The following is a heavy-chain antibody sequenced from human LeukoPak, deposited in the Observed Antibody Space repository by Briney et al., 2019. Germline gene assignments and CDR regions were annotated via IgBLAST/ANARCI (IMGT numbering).Heavy chain of an antibody. Sequence: PSETLSLTCAVYGGSFSGYYWSWIRQPPGKGLEWIGEINHSGSTNYNPSLKSRVTISVDTSKNQFSLKLSSVTAADTAVYYCARDSYYDSSGYYHAFDIWGQGTMVTVSS. J-gene: IGHJ3*02. CDR1: GGSFSGYY. CDR3: ARDSYYDSSGYYHAFDI. D-gene: IGHD3-22*01. V-gene: IGHV4-34*01. CDR2: INHSGST.